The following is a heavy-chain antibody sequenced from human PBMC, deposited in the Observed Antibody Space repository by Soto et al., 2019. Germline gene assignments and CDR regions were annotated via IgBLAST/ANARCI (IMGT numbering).Heavy chain of an antibody. V-gene: IGHV3-7*04. D-gene: IGHD1-20*01. Sequence: HPGGSLRLSCAASGFTFSIYWMSWVRQAPEKGLEWVANINHDGSESHYVDSVRGRFTISRDNAKNSLFLQMNSLRVEDTAVYYCARVGPRPVNFSENKWFYTLGQGTLLTVSS. J-gene: IGHJ5*02. CDR2: INHDGSES. CDR3: ARVGPRPVNFSENKWFYT. CDR1: GFTFSIYW.